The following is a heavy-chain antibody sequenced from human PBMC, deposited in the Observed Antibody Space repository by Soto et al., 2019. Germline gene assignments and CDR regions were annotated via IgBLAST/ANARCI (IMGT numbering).Heavy chain of an antibody. Sequence: QVQLVESGGGVVQPGRSLRLSCAASGFTFSSYGMHWVRQAPGKGLEWVAVISYDGSNKYYADSVKGRFTVSRDKSKNTLYLQENSLRAEDTAVYYCAKDKVPVVVTAPFDYWGQGTLVTVSS. CDR3: AKDKVPVVVTAPFDY. V-gene: IGHV3-30*18. CDR1: GFTFSSYG. D-gene: IGHD2-21*02. CDR2: ISYDGSNK. J-gene: IGHJ4*02.